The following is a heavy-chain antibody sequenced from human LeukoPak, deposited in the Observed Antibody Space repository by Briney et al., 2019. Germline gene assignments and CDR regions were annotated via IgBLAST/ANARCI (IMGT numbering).Heavy chain of an antibody. CDR3: ARSRYYDFWSGSFDY. J-gene: IGHJ4*02. CDR2: INHSGST. D-gene: IGHD3-3*01. V-gene: IGHV4-34*01. CDR1: GGSFSGYY. Sequence: SETLSLTCAVYGGSFSGYYWSWIRQPPGKGLEWIGEINHSGSTNYNPSLKSRVTISVDTSKNQLSLKLSSVTAVDTAVYYCARSRYYDFWSGSFDYWGQGTLVTVSS.